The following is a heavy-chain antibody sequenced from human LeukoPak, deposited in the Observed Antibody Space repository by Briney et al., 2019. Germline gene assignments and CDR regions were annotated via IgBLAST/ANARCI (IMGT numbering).Heavy chain of an antibody. Sequence: SETLSLTCTVSGGSISSSSYYWGWIRQPPGKGLEWIGSIYYSGSTYYNPSLKSRVTISVETSKNHFSLRLASVTASDTAVYYCATYRTGDRYAFTVWGQGTMVTVSS. CDR1: GGSISSSSYY. CDR3: ATYRTGDRYAFTV. D-gene: IGHD1-1*01. V-gene: IGHV4-39*02. J-gene: IGHJ3*01. CDR2: IYYSGST.